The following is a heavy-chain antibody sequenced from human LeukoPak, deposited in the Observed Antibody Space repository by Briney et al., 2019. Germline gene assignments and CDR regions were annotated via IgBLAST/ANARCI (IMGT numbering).Heavy chain of an antibody. J-gene: IGHJ4*02. Sequence: GSLRLSCAASGFIFSSYSMNWVRQAPGKGLEWVSSISSSSRYIYYADSVKGRFTISRDNAKDSVKGRFTISRDNAKNSLYLQMNSLRAEDTAVYYCARESAYSYGFDYWGQGTPVTVSS. CDR3: ARESAYSYGFDY. CDR2: ISSSSRYI. D-gene: IGHD5-18*01. V-gene: IGHV3-21*01. CDR1: GFIFSSYS.